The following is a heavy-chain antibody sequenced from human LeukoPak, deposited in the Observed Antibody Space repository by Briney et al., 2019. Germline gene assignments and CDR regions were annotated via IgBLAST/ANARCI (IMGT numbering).Heavy chain of an antibody. V-gene: IGHV3-66*01. CDR3: ARDAYWTLYAFDI. CDR2: IYSGGST. CDR1: GFTVSSNY. Sequence: GGSLRLSCAASGFTVSSNYMSWVRQAPGKGLEWVSVIYSGGSTYYADSVKGRFTISRDNSKNTLYPQMNSLRAEDTAVYYCARDAYWTLYAFDIWGQGTMVTVSS. J-gene: IGHJ3*02. D-gene: IGHD2-8*01.